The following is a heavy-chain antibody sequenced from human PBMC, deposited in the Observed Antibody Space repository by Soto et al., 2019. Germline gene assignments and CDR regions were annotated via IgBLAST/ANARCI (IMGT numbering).Heavy chain of an antibody. V-gene: IGHV1-69*08. Sequence: QVQLVQSGAEVKKPGSSVKVSCKASGGTFSSYTISWVRQAPGQGLEWMGRIIPILGIANYAQKFQGRVTITADKSTSTAYMELSSLRSEDTAVYYCAREKPYGSGSYYTYHDAFDIWGHGTMVTVSS. J-gene: IGHJ3*02. CDR2: IIPILGIA. CDR3: AREKPYGSGSYYTYHDAFDI. CDR1: GGTFSSYT. D-gene: IGHD3-10*01.